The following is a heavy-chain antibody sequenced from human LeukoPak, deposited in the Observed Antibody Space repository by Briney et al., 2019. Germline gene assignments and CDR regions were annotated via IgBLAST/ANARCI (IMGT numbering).Heavy chain of an antibody. CDR2: ISSSSSYT. V-gene: IGHV3-11*05. CDR1: GFTFSDYY. J-gene: IGHJ4*02. CDR3: AKDLIVGATHFDY. Sequence: PGGSLRLSCAASGFTFSDYYMSWIRQAPGKGLEWVSYISSSSSYTNYADSVKGRFTISRDNAKNSLYLQMNSLRAEGTAVYYCAKDLIVGATHFDYWGQGTLVTVSS. D-gene: IGHD1-26*01.